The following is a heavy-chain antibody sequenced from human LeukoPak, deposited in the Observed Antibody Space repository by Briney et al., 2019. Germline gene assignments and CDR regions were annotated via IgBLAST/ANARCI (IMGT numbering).Heavy chain of an antibody. Sequence: SETLSLTCTVSGGSISSGGYYWSWIRQPPGKGLEWIGYIYYSGSTYYNPSLKSRVTISVDTSKNQFSLKLSSVTAADTAVYYCARGDIVVVPAAMPYWGQGTLVTVSS. D-gene: IGHD2-2*01. V-gene: IGHV4-30-4*08. CDR2: IYYSGST. CDR3: ARGDIVVVPAAMPY. J-gene: IGHJ4*02. CDR1: GGSISSGGYY.